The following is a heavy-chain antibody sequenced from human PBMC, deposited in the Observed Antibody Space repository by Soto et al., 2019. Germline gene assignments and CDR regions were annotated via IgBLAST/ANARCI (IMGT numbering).Heavy chain of an antibody. CDR1: GVSISSVGHY. Sequence: SETLSLSCTVSGVSISSVGHYWIWIRQPPGKGLEWIGYIISSGNTNNNPSLKSRVTISVDTSKNQFSLKLSSVTAADTAVYYCARDPSRHNWNYYWFDPWGQGTLVTVSS. D-gene: IGHD1-7*01. CDR2: IISSGNT. CDR3: ARDPSRHNWNYYWFDP. V-gene: IGHV4-30-4*01. J-gene: IGHJ5*02.